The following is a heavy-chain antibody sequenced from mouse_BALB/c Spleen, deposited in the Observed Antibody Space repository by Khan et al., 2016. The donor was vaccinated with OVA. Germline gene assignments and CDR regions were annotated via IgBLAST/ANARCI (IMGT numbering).Heavy chain of an antibody. CDR2: ISSGDTT. CDR3: ARDYWVAY. V-gene: IGHV5-6-5*01. J-gene: IGHJ3*01. Sequence: EVQLVESGGGLVKPSRSLTLSCAVSGFSFSNYDVSWVRQPPAKRLVWVASISSGDTTYYPDSVKGRLTIPRDNAKNKLYLQMSSLRTEDTAMYYCARDYWVAYWGQGTLVTVSA. D-gene: IGHD1-1*02. CDR1: GFSFSNYD.